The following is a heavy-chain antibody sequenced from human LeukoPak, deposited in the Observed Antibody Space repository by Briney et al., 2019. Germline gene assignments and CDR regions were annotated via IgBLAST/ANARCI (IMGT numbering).Heavy chain of an antibody. D-gene: IGHD6-19*01. J-gene: IGHJ5*02. Sequence: SETLSLTCAVYGGSFSGYYWSWIRQPSGKGLEWIGEINHSGSTNYNPSLKSRVTISVDTSKNQFSLKLSSVTAADTAVYYCARVSIAVAGWFDPWGQGTLVTVSS. CDR1: GGSFSGYY. CDR3: ARVSIAVAGWFDP. V-gene: IGHV4-34*01. CDR2: INHSGST.